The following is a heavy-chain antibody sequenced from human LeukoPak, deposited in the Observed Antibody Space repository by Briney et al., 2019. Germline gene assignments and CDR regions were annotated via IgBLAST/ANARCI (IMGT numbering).Heavy chain of an antibody. CDR2: INPDGNKK. CDR1: GFTFSRYG. V-gene: IGHV3-7*01. CDR3: ARDLAYSRLDY. D-gene: IGHD5-18*01. Sequence: GGSPRLSCAASGFTFSRYGIHWVRQAPGKGLEWVASINPDGNKKYSADSVKGRFTISRDNAENSLYLQMNSLRVEDTAFYYCARDLAYSRLDYWGQGMLVTVSS. J-gene: IGHJ4*02.